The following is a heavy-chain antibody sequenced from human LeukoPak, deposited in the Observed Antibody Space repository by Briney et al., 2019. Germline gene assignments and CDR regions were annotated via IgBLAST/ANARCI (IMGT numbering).Heavy chain of an antibody. CDR1: GYSFTSYW. V-gene: IGHV5-51*01. D-gene: IGHD3-10*01. CDR2: IYPGDSDT. J-gene: IGHJ6*03. Sequence: GETLKISCKGSGYSFTSYWIGWVRQMPGKGLEWMGIIYPGDSDTRYSPSFQGQVTISADKSISTAYLQWSSLKASDTAMYYCARHKVAEEYGSGSSYYYYYMDVWGKGTTVTISS. CDR3: ARHKVAEEYGSGSSYYYYYMDV.